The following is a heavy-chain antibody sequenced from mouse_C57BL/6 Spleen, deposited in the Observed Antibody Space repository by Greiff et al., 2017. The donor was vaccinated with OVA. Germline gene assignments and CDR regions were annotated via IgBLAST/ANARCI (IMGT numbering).Heavy chain of an antibody. CDR1: GFTFSSYA. CDR3: ARDGTTVVKDYYAMGY. Sequence: EVKLMESGGGLVKPGGSLKLSCAASGFTFSSYAMSWVRQTPEKRLEWVATISDGGSYTYYPANVKGRFTISRDNAKNNLYLQMSHLKSEDTAMYYCARDGTTVVKDYYAMGYWGQGASVTVSS. CDR2: ISDGGSYT. J-gene: IGHJ4*01. V-gene: IGHV5-4*01. D-gene: IGHD1-1*01.